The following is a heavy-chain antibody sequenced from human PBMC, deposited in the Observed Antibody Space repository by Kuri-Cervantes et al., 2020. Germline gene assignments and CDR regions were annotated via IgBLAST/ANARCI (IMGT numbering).Heavy chain of an antibody. V-gene: IGHV3-30-3*01. CDR1: GFTFSSYA. CDR2: ISYDGSNK. CDR3: ARDDAWELPPYGMDV. D-gene: IGHD1-26*01. Sequence: GESLKISCAASGFTFSSYAMHWVRQAPGKGLEWVAVISYDGSNKYYADSVKGRSTISRDNSKNTLYLQMNSLRAEDTAVYYCARDDAWELPPYGMDVWGQGTTVTVSS. J-gene: IGHJ6*02.